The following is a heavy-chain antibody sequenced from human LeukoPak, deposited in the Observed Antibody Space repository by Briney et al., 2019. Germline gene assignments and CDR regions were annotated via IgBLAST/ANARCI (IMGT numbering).Heavy chain of an antibody. CDR3: STAKFDN. V-gene: IGHV3-48*01. J-gene: IGHJ4*02. CDR1: GFPLSSYS. CDR2: INIDSINV. Sequence: GGSLRLSCAASGFPLSSYSINWVRQAAGKGLEWVSYINIDSINVNYADSVKGRFTISRDNAKNSLYLQMNSLRAEDTAVYYCSTAKFDNWGQGTLVTVSS.